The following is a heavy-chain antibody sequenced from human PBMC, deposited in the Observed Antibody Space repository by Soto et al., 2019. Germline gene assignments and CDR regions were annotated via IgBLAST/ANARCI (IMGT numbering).Heavy chain of an antibody. V-gene: IGHV4-59*01. CDR1: GDSISNLY. D-gene: IGHD4-17*01. CDR2: VHSSGTT. CDR3: ARGSGDPSDT. Sequence: QVQLQESGPGLVKPSETLSLTCTVSGDSISNLYWSWIRQSPGRGLEWIGYVHSSGTTKYNPSLKSRVTISVETSKNQFSLNLTSVTAADTAVYYCARGSGDPSDTWGQGILVTVSS. J-gene: IGHJ5*02.